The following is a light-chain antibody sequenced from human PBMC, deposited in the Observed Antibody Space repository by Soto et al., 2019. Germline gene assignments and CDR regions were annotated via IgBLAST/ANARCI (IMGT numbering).Light chain of an antibody. J-gene: IGKJ5*01. CDR1: QSVYNY. V-gene: IGKV3-11*01. CDR2: DAS. Sequence: EIVLTQSPGTLSLSPGERATLSCRASQSVYNYLAWYQQKPGQAPRLLIYDASDRATGLPARFSASGSGTDFTLTISSLEPEDSAIYYCQQRSNWPPRITFGQGTRLEI. CDR3: QQRSNWPPRIT.